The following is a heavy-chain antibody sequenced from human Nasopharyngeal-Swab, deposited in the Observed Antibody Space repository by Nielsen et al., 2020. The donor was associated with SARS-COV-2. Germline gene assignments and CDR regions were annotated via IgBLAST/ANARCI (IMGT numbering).Heavy chain of an antibody. D-gene: IGHD3-10*01. CDR1: GFTFSSYS. CDR2: ISSSSSYI. CDR3: ARDHVLPDAFDI. J-gene: IGHJ3*02. V-gene: IGHV3-21*01. Sequence: LSLTCGVSGFTFSSYSMNWVRQAPGKGLEWVSSISSSSSYIYYADSVKGRFTISRDNAKNSLYLQMNSLRAEDTAVYYCARDHVLPDAFDIWGQGTMVTVSS.